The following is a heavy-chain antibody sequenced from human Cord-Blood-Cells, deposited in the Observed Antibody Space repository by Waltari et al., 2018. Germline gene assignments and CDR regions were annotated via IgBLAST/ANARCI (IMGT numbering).Heavy chain of an antibody. D-gene: IGHD6-13*01. CDR2: MNPNSGNT. CDR1: GYTFTSYD. V-gene: IGHV1-8*03. CDR3: ARVGYSSSWYAFDI. J-gene: IGHJ3*02. Sequence: QVQLVQSGAEVKKPGASVKVSCKASGYTFTSYDINWVRQATGQGLEWMGSMNPNSGNTGYAQKFQGRVTITRNTSISTAYMELSSLRSEDTAVYYCARVGYSSSWYAFDIWGQGTMVTVPS.